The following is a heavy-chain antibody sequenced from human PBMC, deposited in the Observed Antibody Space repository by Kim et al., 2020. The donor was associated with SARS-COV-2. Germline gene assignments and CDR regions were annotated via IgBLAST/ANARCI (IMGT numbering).Heavy chain of an antibody. CDR1: GYTFTSYS. CDR3: ARDLASRAWYLHYYHYYGVDV. Sequence: ASVKVSCKASGYTFTSYSIHWVRQAPGQGLEWMGWINGDTGNTKYSQNFQDRVTISRDTSASTAYMELSSLRPEDAAVYYCARDLASRAWYLHYYHYYGVDVWGQRTTVIVSS. D-gene: IGHD6-19*01. V-gene: IGHV1-3*01. CDR2: INGDTGNT. J-gene: IGHJ6*02.